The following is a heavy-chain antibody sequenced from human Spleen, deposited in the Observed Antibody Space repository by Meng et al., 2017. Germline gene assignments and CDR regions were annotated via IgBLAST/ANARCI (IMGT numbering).Heavy chain of an antibody. J-gene: IGHJ4*02. CDR1: GFTVSSNY. CDR3: AIIYYYSSTYGDY. CDR2: IYSGGTT. D-gene: IGHD3-22*01. Sequence: GGSLRLSCAASGFTVSSNYMSWVRQAPGKGLEWVSVIYSGGTTYYADSVKGRFTISRDNSKNTLYLQMDSLRADDTAVYYCAIIYYYSSTYGDYWGQGTLVTVSS. V-gene: IGHV3-66*02.